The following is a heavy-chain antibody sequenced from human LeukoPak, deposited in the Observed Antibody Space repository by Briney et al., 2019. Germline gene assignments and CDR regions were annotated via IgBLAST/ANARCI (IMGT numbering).Heavy chain of an antibody. D-gene: IGHD3-10*01. CDR3: ARYGSGSYYKFDY. J-gene: IGHJ4*02. V-gene: IGHV3-11*03. CDR1: GFTFSDYY. CDR2: ISSSSTYT. Sequence: GRSLRLSCAASGFTFSDYYMSWIRQAPGKGLEWVSYISSSSTYTNYADSVKGRFTISRDNAKNSLYLQMNSLRAEDTAVYYCARYGSGSYYKFDYWGQGTLVTVSS.